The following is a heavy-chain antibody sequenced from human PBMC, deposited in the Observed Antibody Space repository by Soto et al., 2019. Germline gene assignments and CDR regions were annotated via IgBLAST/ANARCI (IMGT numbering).Heavy chain of an antibody. CDR3: ARTTVVSGTPDFDY. CDR2: ISYGDGDNK. D-gene: IGHD4-4*01. V-gene: IGHV3-30-3*01. Sequence: QVQLVESGGGVVPPGRSLRLSCAASGFTFSSFTMHWVRQAPGKGLEWVAVISYGDGDNKYYADSVQGRFTISRDNSKNTLYLQMNSLRPEDTAVYYCARTTVVSGTPDFDYWGQGTLVTVSS. CDR1: GFTFSSFT. J-gene: IGHJ4*02.